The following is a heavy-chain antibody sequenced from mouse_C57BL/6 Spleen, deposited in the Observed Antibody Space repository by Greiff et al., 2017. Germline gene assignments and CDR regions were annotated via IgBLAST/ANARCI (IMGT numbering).Heavy chain of an antibody. V-gene: IGHV1-61*01. CDR3: ERSGRRLRQGYDYAMAY. J-gene: IGHJ4*01. CDR1: GYTFTTYW. D-gene: IGHD3-2*02. Sequence: VQLQQPGAELVRPGSSVKLSCKASGYTFTTYWMDWVKQRPGQGLEWIGNIYPSDSETHYNQKFKDKATLTVDKSSSTAYMKLSSLTSEDAAVDYCERSGRRLRQGYDYAMAYWGQGTSVTVAS. CDR2: IYPSDSET.